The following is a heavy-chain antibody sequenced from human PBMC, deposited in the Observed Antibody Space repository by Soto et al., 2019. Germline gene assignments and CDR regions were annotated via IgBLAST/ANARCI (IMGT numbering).Heavy chain of an antibody. J-gene: IGHJ6*02. Sequence: QVQLVQSGAAVKKPGASVKVSCKASGYTFTSYGISWVRQAPGQGLEWMGWISAYNGNTNYAQKLQGRVTMTTDTSTSTAYMELRSLRSDDTAVYYCARDPGEDIVVVPAAIDGMDVWGQGTTVTVSS. CDR3: ARDPGEDIVVVPAAIDGMDV. D-gene: IGHD2-2*01. CDR2: ISAYNGNT. CDR1: GYTFTSYG. V-gene: IGHV1-18*04.